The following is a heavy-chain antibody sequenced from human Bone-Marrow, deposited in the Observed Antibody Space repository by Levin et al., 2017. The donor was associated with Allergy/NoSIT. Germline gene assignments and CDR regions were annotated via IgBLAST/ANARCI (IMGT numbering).Heavy chain of an antibody. Sequence: SETLSLTCTVSGGSISGYYWSWIRQPPGKGLEWIGHIYYTGRTTYNPSLKSRVTMSLDTSKNQFSLKLNSVTAADTAVYYCARHYNSGTFPLDYWGRGTLVTVSS. D-gene: IGHD3-10*01. CDR2: IYYTGRT. CDR1: GGSISGYY. J-gene: IGHJ4*02. V-gene: IGHV4-59*01. CDR3: ARHYNSGTFPLDY.